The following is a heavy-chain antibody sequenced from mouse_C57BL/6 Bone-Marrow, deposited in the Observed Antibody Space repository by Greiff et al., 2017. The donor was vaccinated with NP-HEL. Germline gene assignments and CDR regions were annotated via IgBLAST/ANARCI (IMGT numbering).Heavy chain of an antibody. CDR2: ISNGGGST. Sequence: EVQGVESGGGLVQPGGSLKLSCAASGFTFSDYYMYWVRQTPEKRLEWVAYISNGGGSTYYPDTVKGRFTISRDNAKNTLYLQMSRLKSEDTAMYYGARHRRDSNYDAMDYWGQGTSVTVAS. J-gene: IGHJ4*01. D-gene: IGHD2-5*01. CDR1: GFTFSDYY. V-gene: IGHV5-12*01. CDR3: ARHRRDSNYDAMDY.